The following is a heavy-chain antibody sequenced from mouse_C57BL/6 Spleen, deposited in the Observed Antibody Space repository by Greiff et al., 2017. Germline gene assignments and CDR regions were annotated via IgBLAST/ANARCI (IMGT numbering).Heavy chain of an antibody. J-gene: IGHJ1*03. V-gene: IGHV1-80*01. CDR3: ARRGIYYDYDEYFDV. Sequence: VQLQQSGAELVKPGASVKISCKASGYAFSSYWMNWVKQRPGKGLEWIGQIYPGDGDTNYNGKFKGKATLTADKSSSTAYRQLSSLTSEDSAVYFCARRGIYYDYDEYFDVWGTGTTVTVSS. CDR1: GYAFSSYW. D-gene: IGHD2-4*01. CDR2: IYPGDGDT.